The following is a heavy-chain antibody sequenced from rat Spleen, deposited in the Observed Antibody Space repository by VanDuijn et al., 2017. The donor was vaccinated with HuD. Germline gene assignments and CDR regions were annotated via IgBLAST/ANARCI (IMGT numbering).Heavy chain of an antibody. CDR3: ATRGNVYYGLTY. Sequence: EVQLVESGGDLVQTGRSLKLSCAASGFTFSNYGIHWIRQAPTKGLEWVASISPSGGTYYRDSVQGRFTSSRDNAKSTLYLQMDSLRSEDTATYYCATRGNVYYGLTYWGQGVMVTVSS. J-gene: IGHJ2*01. D-gene: IGHD1-6*01. CDR1: GFTFSNYG. CDR2: ISPSGGT. V-gene: IGHV5-19*01.